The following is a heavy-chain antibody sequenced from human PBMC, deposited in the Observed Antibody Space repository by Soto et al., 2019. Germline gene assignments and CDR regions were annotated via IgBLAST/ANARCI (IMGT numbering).Heavy chain of an antibody. CDR3: TTGVGVPALFTYYGLDV. V-gene: IGHV3-15*01. CDR2: IRSKTSGGTT. D-gene: IGHD5-18*01. CDR1: GFTFTNAW. Sequence: EVQLVESGGGLVKPGGSLRLSCAASGFTFTNAWLSWVRQAPGKGLEWVGRIRSKTSGGTTDYAAPVRGRFTISRDDSKNTLYLQMNSLKTEDTGIYYCTTGVGVPALFTYYGLDVWGQGTTVTVSS. J-gene: IGHJ6*02.